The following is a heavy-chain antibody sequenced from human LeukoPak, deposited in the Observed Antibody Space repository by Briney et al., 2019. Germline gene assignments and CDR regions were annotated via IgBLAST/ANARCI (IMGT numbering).Heavy chain of an antibody. V-gene: IGHV3-48*04. CDR2: ITSSGSTI. CDR3: AGVGKEGISQFMDV. Sequence: GGSLRLSCAASGSGFTFSDYSMNWVRQAPGKGLEWVSYITSSGSTIYYADSVKGRFTISRDNAQKSLYLQMNSLRVEDTAVYYCAGVGKEGISQFMDVCGNGTTVTVSS. J-gene: IGHJ6*03. D-gene: IGHD3-3*02. CDR1: GSGFTFSDYS.